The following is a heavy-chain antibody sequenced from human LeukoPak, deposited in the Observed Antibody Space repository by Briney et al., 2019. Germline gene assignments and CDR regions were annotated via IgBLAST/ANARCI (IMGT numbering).Heavy chain of an antibody. Sequence: PGGSLRLSCAASGFRFSNSWMYWVRQGPGKGPVWVSRMKTDGTRIEYADSVKGRFTISRDNAKNTLFLQMSSLRVEDTAVYYCTRVRGYDFDFWGQGTLVTVSS. J-gene: IGHJ4*02. CDR2: MKTDGTRI. CDR1: GFRFSNSW. V-gene: IGHV3-74*01. CDR3: TRVRGYDFDF. D-gene: IGHD5-12*01.